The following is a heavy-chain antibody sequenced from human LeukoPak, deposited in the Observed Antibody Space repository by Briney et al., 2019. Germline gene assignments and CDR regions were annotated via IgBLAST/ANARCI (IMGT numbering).Heavy chain of an antibody. Sequence: PSETLSLTCAVYGGSFSGYYWSWIRQPPGKGLEWIGGINHSGSTNYNPSLKSRVTISVDTSKNRFSLKLSSVTAADTAVYYCARETNYDYVWGTYYFDYWGQGTLVTVSS. D-gene: IGHD3-16*01. CDR3: ARETNYDYVWGTYYFDY. CDR2: INHSGST. V-gene: IGHV4-34*01. CDR1: GGSFSGYY. J-gene: IGHJ4*02.